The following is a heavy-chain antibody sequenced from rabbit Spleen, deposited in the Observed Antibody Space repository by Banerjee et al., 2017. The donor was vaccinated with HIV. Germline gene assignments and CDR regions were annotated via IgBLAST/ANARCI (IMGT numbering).Heavy chain of an antibody. CDR1: GFSFSNKAV. J-gene: IGHJ6*01. CDR3: ARGIPYGYSGDTYPPYAMDL. D-gene: IGHD6-1*01. CDR2: INAITGKA. Sequence: QEQLMESGGGLVQPGGSLKLSCTASGFSFSNKAVLCWVRQAPGKGREWIACINAITGKAVYASWAKGRFTFSKTSSTTVTLQMTSLTAADTATYFCARGIPYGYSGDTYPPYAMDLWGPGTLVTVS. V-gene: IGHV1S45*01.